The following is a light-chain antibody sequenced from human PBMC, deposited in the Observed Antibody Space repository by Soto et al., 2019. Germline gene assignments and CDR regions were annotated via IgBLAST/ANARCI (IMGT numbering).Light chain of an antibody. CDR1: SSNIGSNY. Sequence: QSVLTQPPSASGTPGQRVTISCSGSSSNIGSNYVYWYQQLPGTAPKFLIYRNDQRPSGVPDRFSGSKSATSASLAISGLRSEAEADYYCASWDDSLSAHLVFGGGTELTVL. V-gene: IGLV1-47*01. CDR3: ASWDDSLSAHLV. CDR2: RND. J-gene: IGLJ2*01.